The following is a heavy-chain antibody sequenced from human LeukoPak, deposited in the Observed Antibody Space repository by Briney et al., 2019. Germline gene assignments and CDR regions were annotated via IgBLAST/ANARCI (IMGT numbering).Heavy chain of an antibody. J-gene: IGHJ5*02. D-gene: IGHD3-3*01. CDR1: GGSISSSSYY. CDR3: ARHIGKSGYSA. V-gene: IGHV4-39*01. Sequence: SETLSLTCTVSGGSISSSSYYWGWIRQPPGKGLEWIGSIYYSGSTYYNPSLKSRVTISVDTSKNQFSLKLSSVTAADTAVYYRARHIGKSGYSAWGQGTLVTVSS. CDR2: IYYSGST.